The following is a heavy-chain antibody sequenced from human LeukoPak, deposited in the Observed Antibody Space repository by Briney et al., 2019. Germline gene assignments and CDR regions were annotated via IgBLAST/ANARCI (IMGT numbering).Heavy chain of an antibody. D-gene: IGHD4-17*01. J-gene: IGHJ4*02. CDR3: ARASTTVPNLLDH. Sequence: GGSLRLSCAASGFSFSRYWMHWVRQVPGKGLVWVSRIDRDGTSTTYADSVKGRFTISRDNAKNTVYLQASSLRVEDTAVYYCARASTTVPNLLDHWGRGTLVTVSS. CDR1: GFSFSRYW. V-gene: IGHV3-74*01. CDR2: IDRDGTST.